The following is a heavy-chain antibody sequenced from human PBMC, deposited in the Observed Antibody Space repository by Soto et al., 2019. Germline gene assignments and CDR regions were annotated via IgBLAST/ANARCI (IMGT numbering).Heavy chain of an antibody. J-gene: IGHJ6*02. Sequence: EVQLLESGGGLVQPGGSLRLSCAASGFTFSSFALNWVRQAPGKGLEWVSIISGSADSTCYADSVKGRFTISRDNSKNMLYLQINSLRAEDTAVYYCAKTRGAMIYAISVYGMDVWGQGTTVTVSS. CDR3: AKTRGAMIYAISVYGMDV. CDR1: GFTFSSFA. D-gene: IGHD2-8*01. V-gene: IGHV3-23*01. CDR2: ISGSADST.